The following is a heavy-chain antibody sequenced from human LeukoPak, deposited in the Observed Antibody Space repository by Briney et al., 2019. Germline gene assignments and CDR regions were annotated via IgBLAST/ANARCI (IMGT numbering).Heavy chain of an antibody. CDR1: SYSIGSGYS. Sequence: SETLSLTCTVSSYSIGSGYSWGWIRQPPGKGLEWIGEIYHSGSTNYNPSLKSRVTISVDKSKNQFSLKLSSVTAADTAVYYCARDKSAYSSSWYKGSDYYYYGMDVWGQGTTVTVSS. J-gene: IGHJ6*02. CDR2: IYHSGST. D-gene: IGHD6-13*01. V-gene: IGHV4-38-2*02. CDR3: ARDKSAYSSSWYKGSDYYYYGMDV.